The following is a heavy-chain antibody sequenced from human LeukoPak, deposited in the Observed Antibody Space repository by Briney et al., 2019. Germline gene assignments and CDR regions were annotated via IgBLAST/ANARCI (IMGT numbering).Heavy chain of an antibody. Sequence: GGSLRLSCAASGFTFSSYWMNWVRQAPGKGPEWVANIKGDGTEKNYVDSVKGRFSISRDNAKNSLYLQMDSLRAEDTAVYYCAKEGAYPIITYDSWGQGALVTVSS. CDR3: AKEGAYPIITYDS. CDR2: IKGDGTEK. V-gene: IGHV3-7*01. D-gene: IGHD3-10*01. CDR1: GFTFSSYW. J-gene: IGHJ5*01.